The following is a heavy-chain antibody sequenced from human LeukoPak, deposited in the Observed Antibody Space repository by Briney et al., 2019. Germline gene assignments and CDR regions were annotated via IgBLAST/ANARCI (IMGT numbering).Heavy chain of an antibody. J-gene: IGHJ4*02. D-gene: IGHD6-19*01. Sequence: PGGSLRLSCATSGFTFSGYWMSWVRQAPGKGLEWVANIKQDGSEIYYVDSVKGRFTISRDNAKNSLYLHMNSLRVDDTAVYYCVGEMDSGWYPYWGPGTLVTVSS. V-gene: IGHV3-7*01. CDR2: IKQDGSEI. CDR3: VGEMDSGWYPY. CDR1: GFTFSGYW.